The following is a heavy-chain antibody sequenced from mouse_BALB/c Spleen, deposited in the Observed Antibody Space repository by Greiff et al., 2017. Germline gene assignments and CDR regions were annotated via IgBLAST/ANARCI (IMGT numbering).Heavy chain of an antibody. Sequence: QVQLQQPGAELVKPGASVKLSCKASGYTFTSYWMHWVKQRPGQGLEWIGEINPSNGRTNYNEKFKSKATLTVDKSSSTAYMQLSSLTSEDSAVYCCARCGNYRYFDVWGAGTTVTVSS. V-gene: IGHV1S81*02. J-gene: IGHJ1*01. CDR1: GYTFTSYW. CDR2: INPSNGRT. CDR3: ARCGNYRYFDV. D-gene: IGHD1-1*02.